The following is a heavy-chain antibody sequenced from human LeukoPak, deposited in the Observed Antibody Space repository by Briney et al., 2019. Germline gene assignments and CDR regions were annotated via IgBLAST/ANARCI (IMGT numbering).Heavy chain of an antibody. V-gene: IGHV4-59*12. D-gene: IGHD1-7*01. J-gene: IGHJ3*02. CDR1: GGSISSYY. CDR2: IYYSGST. CDR3: ARVHDSGWNSDDDAFDI. Sequence: SETLSLTCTVSGGSISSYYWSWIRQPPGKGLEWIGYIYYSGSTNYNPSLKSRVTMSVDTSKNQFSLKLSSVTAADTAVYYCARVHDSGWNSDDDAFDIWGQGTMVTVSS.